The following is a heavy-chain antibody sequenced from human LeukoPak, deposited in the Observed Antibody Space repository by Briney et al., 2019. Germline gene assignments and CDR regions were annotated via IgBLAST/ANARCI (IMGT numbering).Heavy chain of an antibody. CDR3: TRTVLDCKNGVCYDY. J-gene: IGHJ4*02. CDR1: GGTFSSYA. Sequence: ASVKVSCKASGGTFSSYAISWVRQAPGQGLEWMGWISPYNGNTIYAQKLEGRVTVTTDTSTSTAYMELRSLRSDDTAVYYCTRTVLDCKNGVCYDYWGQGTLVTVSS. D-gene: IGHD2-8*01. V-gene: IGHV1-18*01. CDR2: ISPYNGNT.